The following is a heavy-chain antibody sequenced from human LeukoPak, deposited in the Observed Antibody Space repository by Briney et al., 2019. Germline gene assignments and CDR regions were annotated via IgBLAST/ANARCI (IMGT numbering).Heavy chain of an antibody. CDR1: GGSFSGYY. CDR2: INHSGST. Sequence: SETLSLTCDVYGGSFSGYYWTCIRQPPGKGLEWIGEINHSGSTNYNPSLKSRVTISVDTSQNQFSLKLNSVTAADTAVYYCASFRWGVGFEYWGQGTLVTVSS. V-gene: IGHV4-34*01. CDR3: ASFRWGVGFEY. D-gene: IGHD3-16*01. J-gene: IGHJ4*02.